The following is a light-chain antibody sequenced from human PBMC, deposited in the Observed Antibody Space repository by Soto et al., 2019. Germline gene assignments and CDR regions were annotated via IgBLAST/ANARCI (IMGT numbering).Light chain of an antibody. CDR1: QGISSY. Sequence: AIRMTQSPSSFSASTGDRVTITCRASQGISSYLAWYQQKPGKAPKLLIYAASTLQSGVPSRFSGSGSGTDFTLTISWLKSEYFATYYCQQYYSYPRTFGQGTKVEIK. V-gene: IGKV1-8*01. J-gene: IGKJ1*01. CDR3: QQYYSYPRT. CDR2: AAS.